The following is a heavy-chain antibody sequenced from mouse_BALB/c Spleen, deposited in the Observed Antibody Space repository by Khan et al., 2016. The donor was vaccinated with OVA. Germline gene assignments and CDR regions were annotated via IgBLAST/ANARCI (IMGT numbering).Heavy chain of an antibody. CDR3: ARTARIKY. V-gene: IGHV3-2*02. D-gene: IGHD1-2*01. J-gene: IGHJ2*01. CDR1: GYSITSGYG. CDR2: ISYSGST. Sequence: VQLKESGPGLVKPSQSLSLTCTVTGYSITSGYGWTWIRQFPGNKLEWMGYISYSGSTNYTPSLKSRIPITRDTSKNPYFLQLNSVNTEDTATYYCARTARIKYWGQGTTLTVSS.